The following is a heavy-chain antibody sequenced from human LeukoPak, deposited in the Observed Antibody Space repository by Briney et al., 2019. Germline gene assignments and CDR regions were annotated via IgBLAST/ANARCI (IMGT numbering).Heavy chain of an antibody. J-gene: IGHJ5*02. D-gene: IGHD4-17*01. V-gene: IGHV3-23*01. CDR1: GFTFSSYA. CDR3: AKETTVTPQRNWFDP. Sequence: GGSLGLSCAASGFTFSSYAMSWVRQAPGRGLEWVSAISGSGGSTYYADSVKGRFTISRDNSKNTLYLQMNSLRAEDTAVYYCAKETTVTPQRNWFDPWGQGTLVTVSS. CDR2: ISGSGGST.